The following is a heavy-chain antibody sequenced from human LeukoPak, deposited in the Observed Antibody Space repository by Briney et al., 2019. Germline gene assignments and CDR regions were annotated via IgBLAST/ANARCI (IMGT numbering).Heavy chain of an antibody. J-gene: IGHJ4*02. D-gene: IGHD1-26*01. Sequence: PSQTLSLTCTVSGYSISRGGYYWRWIRQHPGKGLEWIGYISYSGSTFYNPSLKSRVTISVDTSKNQFSLKVTSVTAADTAVYYCARDGSGATGGYFDYWGQGTLVTVSS. V-gene: IGHV4-31*03. CDR1: GYSISRGGYY. CDR3: ARDGSGATGGYFDY. CDR2: ISYSGST.